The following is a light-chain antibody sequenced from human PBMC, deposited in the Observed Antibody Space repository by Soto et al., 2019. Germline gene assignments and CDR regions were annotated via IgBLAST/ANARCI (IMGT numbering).Light chain of an antibody. V-gene: IGKV3-15*01. Sequence: EIVLTQSPATLSVSPGALVATSGGGSLDIGSPFALYRQQPGQAPGLLIYDSNIRATGVPARVSVTRSGTEFTLTLSGLQSEDFAIYYCQHYKTWPLAFGGGTKVDIK. CDR3: QHYKTWPLA. J-gene: IGKJ4*01. CDR2: DSN. CDR1: LDIGSP.